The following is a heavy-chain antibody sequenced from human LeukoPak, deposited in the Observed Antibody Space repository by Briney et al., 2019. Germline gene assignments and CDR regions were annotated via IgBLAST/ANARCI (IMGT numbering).Heavy chain of an antibody. D-gene: IGHD3-22*01. Sequence: SETLSLTCTVSGGSISSYYWSWIRQPAGKGLEWIGRIYTGGSTNYNPSLKSRVTMSVDTSKNQFSLKLSSVTAADTAVYYCARIYYYDSSASFSFDPWGQGTLVTVSS. J-gene: IGHJ5*02. CDR1: GGSISSYY. V-gene: IGHV4-4*07. CDR2: IYTGGST. CDR3: ARIYYYDSSASFSFDP.